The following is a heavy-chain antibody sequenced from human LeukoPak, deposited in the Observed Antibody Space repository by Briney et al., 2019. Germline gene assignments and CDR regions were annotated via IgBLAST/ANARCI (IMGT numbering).Heavy chain of an antibody. Sequence: SETLSLTCTVSGGSIRSYYWSWIRQPPGKGLEWIGYIYYSGSTNYNPSLKSRVTISVDTSKNQFSLKLSSVTAADTAVYYCARERDGSGNFDPWGQGTLVTVSS. CDR1: GGSIRSYY. V-gene: IGHV4-59*01. J-gene: IGHJ5*02. CDR2: IYYSGST. D-gene: IGHD3-10*01. CDR3: ARERDGSGNFDP.